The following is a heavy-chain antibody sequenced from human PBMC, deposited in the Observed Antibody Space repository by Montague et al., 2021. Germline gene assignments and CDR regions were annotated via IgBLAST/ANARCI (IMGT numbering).Heavy chain of an antibody. V-gene: IGHV4-59*08. CDR3: ARRLGIRAPFDY. Sequence: SETLSLTCTVTGGPISEFYWSWILQSPEKGLEWIGYIYDSGTTNYNPSLKSRVTISADTSMNRFSLNLRSVTAADTAVYFCARRLGIRAPFDYWGQRTLVTFSS. CDR1: GGPISEFY. J-gene: IGHJ4*02. CDR2: IYDSGTT. D-gene: IGHD7-27*01.